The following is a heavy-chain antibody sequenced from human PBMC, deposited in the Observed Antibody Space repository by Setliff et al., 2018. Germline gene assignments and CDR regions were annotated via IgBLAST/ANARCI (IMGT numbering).Heavy chain of an antibody. V-gene: IGHV3-7*01. J-gene: IGHJ4*02. CDR2: IKQDGSEK. CDR3: ARSENCFSTHCSPYDY. Sequence: PGGSLRLSCAASGFTFSNYWMSWVRQTPGKGLEWVAHIKQDGSEKYYADSVKGRFTISRDNAKNSLYLQMNSLRAEDTATYYCARSENCFSTHCSPYDYWGQGTLVTVSS. D-gene: IGHD2-2*01. CDR1: GFTFSNYW.